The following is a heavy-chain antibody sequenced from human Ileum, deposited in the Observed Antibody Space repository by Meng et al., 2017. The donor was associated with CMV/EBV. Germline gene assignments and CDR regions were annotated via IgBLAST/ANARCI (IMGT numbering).Heavy chain of an antibody. CDR3: TTGSVEGY. J-gene: IGHJ4*02. Sequence: LSCAASGLTISHAWVNWVRQAPGKGLEWVGRIKTKGEGGPTDYPAPVKGRFTISRDDSKNMLYLQMNSLKIEDTAVYYCTTGSVEGYWGQGTLVTVSS. CDR1: GLTISHAW. D-gene: IGHD4-23*01. CDR2: IKTKGEGGPT. V-gene: IGHV3-15*07.